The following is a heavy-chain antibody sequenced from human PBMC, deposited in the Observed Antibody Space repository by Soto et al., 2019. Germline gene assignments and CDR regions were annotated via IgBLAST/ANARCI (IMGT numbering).Heavy chain of an antibody. Sequence: SETLSLTCAVSGDSISSSSYYWGWIRQPPGKGLEWIGSIYSSGSTYYNPSLKSRVTISVDTSKNQFSLKLSSVTAADTAVYYCATQTDSSNYQSFFDFWGQGTLVTVSS. V-gene: IGHV4-39*01. CDR2: IYSSGST. J-gene: IGHJ4*02. CDR3: ATQTDSSNYQSFFDF. D-gene: IGHD4-4*01. CDR1: GDSISSSSYY.